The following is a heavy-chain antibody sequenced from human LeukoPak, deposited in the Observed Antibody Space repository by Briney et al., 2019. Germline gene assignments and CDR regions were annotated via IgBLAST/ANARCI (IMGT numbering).Heavy chain of an antibody. V-gene: IGHV3-11*03. J-gene: IGHJ4*02. CDR1: GFTFSDYY. CDR3: ARSLTYCGGDCYSGDFDY. Sequence: GGSLRLSCAASGFTFSDYYMSWIRQAPGKGLEWVSYISSSSSYTNYADSVEGRFTISRDNAKNSLYLQMNSLRAEDTAVYYCARSLTYCGGDCYSGDFDYWGQGTLVTVSS. CDR2: ISSSSSYT. D-gene: IGHD2-21*02.